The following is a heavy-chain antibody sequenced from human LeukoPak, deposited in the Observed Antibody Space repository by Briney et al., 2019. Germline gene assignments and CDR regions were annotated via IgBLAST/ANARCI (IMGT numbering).Heavy chain of an antibody. J-gene: IGHJ4*02. CDR1: GGSVSSGSYY. Sequence: SETLSLTCTVSGGSVSSGSYYRSWIRKPPGKGLEWIGFIFHDGSAYYNPSFRSRAIISVDTSRNQFSLRLTSVTTADTAVYYCAREVRGPSVDFDFWGQGTLVTVSS. V-gene: IGHV4-61*01. D-gene: IGHD3-10*01. CDR3: AREVRGPSVDFDF. CDR2: IFHDGSA.